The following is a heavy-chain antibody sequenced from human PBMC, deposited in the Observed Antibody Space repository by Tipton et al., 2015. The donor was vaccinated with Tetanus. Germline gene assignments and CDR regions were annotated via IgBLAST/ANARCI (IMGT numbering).Heavy chain of an antibody. D-gene: IGHD5-24*01. CDR3: ARIGWLQQNKPAFDI. Sequence: TLSLTCAVSGGSISNGDYYWTWIRQPPGRGLEWIGYVHYSGSTNYSPSLRSRVTLSVDTSKNQFSLKLSSVTAADTAVYYCARIGWLQQNKPAFDIWGQGTVVTVSS. J-gene: IGHJ3*02. CDR2: VHYSGST. CDR1: GGSISNGDYY. V-gene: IGHV4-61*08.